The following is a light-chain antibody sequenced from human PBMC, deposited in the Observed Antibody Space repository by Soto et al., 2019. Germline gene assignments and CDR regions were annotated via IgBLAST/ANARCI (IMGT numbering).Light chain of an antibody. CDR2: INR. J-gene: IGLJ1*01. CDR1: SSNIGAGYD. V-gene: IGLV1-40*01. Sequence: VLTPPPSVSGAPVQRVTISCTGSSSNIGAGYDVHWYQQLPGTAPKLLIYINRNRPSGVPDRFSGSKSGTSASLAITGLQAEDEADYYCQSYDSSLSGYVFGTGTKVTVL. CDR3: QSYDSSLSGYV.